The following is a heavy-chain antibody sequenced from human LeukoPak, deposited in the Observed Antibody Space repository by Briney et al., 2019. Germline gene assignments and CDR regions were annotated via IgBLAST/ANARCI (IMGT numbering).Heavy chain of an antibody. CDR2: INPNSGGT. V-gene: IGHV1-2*04. J-gene: IGHJ6*02. Sequence: GASVRVSCKASGYTFTGYYMHWVRQAPGQGLEWMGRINPNSGGTNYAQKFQGWVTMTRDTSISTAYMELSRLRSDDTAVYYCARGIVVVPAAIGYYYYGMDVWGQGTTVTVSS. CDR3: ARGIVVVPAAIGYYYYGMDV. D-gene: IGHD2-2*02. CDR1: GYTFTGYY.